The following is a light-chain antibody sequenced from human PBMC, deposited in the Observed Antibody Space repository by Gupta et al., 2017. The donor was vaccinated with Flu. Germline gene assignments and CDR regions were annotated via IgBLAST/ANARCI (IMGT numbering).Light chain of an antibody. Sequence: SYVLTQPPSVSVAPGQTPTLTCGGDSIGSKSAHWHQQQPGQAPVLDVYDNRDPPSMIHDRCSSATAGNTATPSTSRVEAGDEADDYYQESANSSGNWVFGGGTKLTVL. CDR3: QESANSSGNWV. CDR2: DNR. V-gene: IGLV3-21*02. CDR1: SIGSKS. J-gene: IGLJ3*02.